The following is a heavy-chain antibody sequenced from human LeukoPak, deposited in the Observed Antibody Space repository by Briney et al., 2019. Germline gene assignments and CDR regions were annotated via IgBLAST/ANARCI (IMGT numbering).Heavy chain of an antibody. Sequence: GGSLRLSCAASGFTFSDYYMSWIRQAPGKGLEWVSVISGSGGTTYYADSVKGRFTISRDNSKNTVYLQMNSLRAEDTAVYYCARGGGDSSGYYYVPFDYWGQGTLVTVSS. V-gene: IGHV3-23*01. CDR3: ARGGGDSSGYYYVPFDY. CDR1: GFTFSDYY. D-gene: IGHD3-22*01. J-gene: IGHJ4*02. CDR2: ISGSGGTT.